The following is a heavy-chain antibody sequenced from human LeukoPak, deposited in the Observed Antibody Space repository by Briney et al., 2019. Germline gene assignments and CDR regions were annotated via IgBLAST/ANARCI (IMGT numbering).Heavy chain of an antibody. CDR2: IKQDGSNK. V-gene: IGHV3-7*01. CDR3: ARDWAVVITRWAFDI. J-gene: IGHJ3*02. D-gene: IGHD3-22*01. CDR1: GFTFSSYW. Sequence: GGSLRLSCAASGFTFSSYWMSWVRQAPGKGLEWVANIKQDGSNKYYADSVKGRFTISRDNSKNTLYLQMNSLRAEDTAVYYCARDWAVVITRWAFDIWGQGTMVTVSS.